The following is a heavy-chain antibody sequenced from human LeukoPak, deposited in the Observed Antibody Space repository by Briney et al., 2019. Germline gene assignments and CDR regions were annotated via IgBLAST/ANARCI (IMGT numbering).Heavy chain of an antibody. CDR2: ISGSGGST. J-gene: IGHJ5*02. D-gene: IGHD3-22*01. V-gene: IGHV3-23*01. Sequence: GGSLRLSCAASGLTFSSYAMSWVRQAPGKGLEWVSAISGSGGSTYYADSVKGRFTIYRDNSKNTLYLQMNSLRAEVTAVYYCAKSPSYYYDSSPNNWFDPWGQGTLVTVSS. CDR3: AKSPSYYYDSSPNNWFDP. CDR1: GLTFSSYA.